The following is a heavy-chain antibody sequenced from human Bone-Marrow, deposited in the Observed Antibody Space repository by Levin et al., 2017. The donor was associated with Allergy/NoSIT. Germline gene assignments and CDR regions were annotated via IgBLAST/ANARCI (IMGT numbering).Heavy chain of an antibody. J-gene: IGHJ4*02. Sequence: GESLKISCAASGFTFSSYDMSWFRQAPGKGLEWVSHITSGSGGGLYYAHSVKGRFTISRDNSKSTLYLQMNSLRADDTALYYCARGTYGSFDYWGQGTLVTVSS. V-gene: IGHV3-23*01. CDR2: ITSGSGGGL. CDR1: GFTFSSYD. CDR3: ARGTYGSFDY. D-gene: IGHD1-26*01.